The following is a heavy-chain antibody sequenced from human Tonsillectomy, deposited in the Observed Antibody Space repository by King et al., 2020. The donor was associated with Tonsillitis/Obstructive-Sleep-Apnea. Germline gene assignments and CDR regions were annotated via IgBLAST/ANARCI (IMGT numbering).Heavy chain of an antibody. CDR2: ISHSGGTT. CDR1: GFTFRNYA. D-gene: IGHD3-22*01. J-gene: IGHJ5*02. CDR3: TKDYYDSSVFFSSGFDP. Sequence: VQLVESGGGLVQPGGSLRLSCAASGFTFRNYAMTWVRQAPGKGLEWVSGISHSGGTTYYADSVKGRFTISRDNSKNTLYLQMNSLRADDTAVYYCTKDYYDSSVFFSSGFDPWGQGTLVTVSS. V-gene: IGHV3-23*04.